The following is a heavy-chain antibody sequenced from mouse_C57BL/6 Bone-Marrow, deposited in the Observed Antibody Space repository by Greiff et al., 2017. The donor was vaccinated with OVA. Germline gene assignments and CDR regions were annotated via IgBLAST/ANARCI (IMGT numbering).Heavy chain of an antibody. Sequence: EVQLVESGGDLVKPGGSLKLSCAASGFTFSSYGMSWVRQTPDKRLEWVATISSGGSYTYYPDSVKGRFTIARDNVKNTLYLQMSSLQSEDTAMYYCARDGYYDYFNYWGQGTTLTVSS. J-gene: IGHJ2*01. CDR3: ARDGYYDYFNY. CDR2: ISSGGSYT. V-gene: IGHV5-6*01. D-gene: IGHD2-3*01. CDR1: GFTFSSYG.